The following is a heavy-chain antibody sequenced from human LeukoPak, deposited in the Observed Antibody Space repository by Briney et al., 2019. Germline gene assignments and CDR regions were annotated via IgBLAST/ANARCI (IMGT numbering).Heavy chain of an antibody. Sequence: SVKVSCKASGYTFTSYGISWVRLAPGQGLEWMGWISAYNGNTNYAQKLQGRVTMTTDTSTTTAYMELRSLRSDDTAVYFCARGSDYGDYCDYWGQGTLVTVSS. CDR1: GYTFTSYG. J-gene: IGHJ4*02. CDR2: ISAYNGNT. CDR3: ARGSDYGDYCDY. D-gene: IGHD4-17*01. V-gene: IGHV1-18*01.